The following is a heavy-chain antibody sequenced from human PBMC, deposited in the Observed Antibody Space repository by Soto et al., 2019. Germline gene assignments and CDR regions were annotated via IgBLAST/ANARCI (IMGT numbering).Heavy chain of an antibody. CDR1: GDSISNYY. J-gene: IGHJ3*02. Sequence: PSETLSLTCTVSGDSISNYYWNWIRQPPGKGLEWIGYINYSGNTNYNPSLKSRVTISADTSKNQFSLKLSSVTAADTAVYCCARAEKVYAISGALDIWGQGTMVTVSS. CDR2: INYSGNT. V-gene: IGHV4-59*01. CDR3: ARAEKVYAISGALDI. D-gene: IGHD2-8*01.